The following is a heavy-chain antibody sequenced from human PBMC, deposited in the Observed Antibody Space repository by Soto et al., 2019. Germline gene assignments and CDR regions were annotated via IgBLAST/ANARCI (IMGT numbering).Heavy chain of an antibody. Sequence: SETLSLTCTVSGGSISSGGYYWSWIRQHPGKGLEWIGYIYYSGSTYYNPSLKSRVTISVDTSKNQFSLKLSSVTAADTAVYYCASIPLGYCSGGSCYYHDYWGQGTLVTVSS. CDR2: IYYSGST. D-gene: IGHD2-15*01. CDR1: GGSISSGGYY. J-gene: IGHJ4*02. V-gene: IGHV4-31*03. CDR3: ASIPLGYCSGGSCYYHDY.